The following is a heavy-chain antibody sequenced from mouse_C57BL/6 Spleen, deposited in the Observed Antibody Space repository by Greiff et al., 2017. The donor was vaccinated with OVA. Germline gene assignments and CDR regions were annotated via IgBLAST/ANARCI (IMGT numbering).Heavy chain of an antibody. CDR2: ISGGGGNT. V-gene: IGHV5-9*01. CDR3: ARHPYGSSYRYFDV. J-gene: IGHJ1*03. D-gene: IGHD1-1*01. Sequence: DVKLQESGGGLVKPGGSLKLSCAASGFTFSSYTMSWVRQTPEKRLEWVATISGGGGNTYYPDSVKGRFTISRDNAKNTLYLQMSSLRSEDTALYYCARHPYGSSYRYFDVWGTGTTVTVSS. CDR1: GFTFSSYT.